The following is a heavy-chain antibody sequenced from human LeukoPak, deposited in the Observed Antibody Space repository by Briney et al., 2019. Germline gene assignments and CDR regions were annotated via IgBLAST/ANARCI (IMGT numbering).Heavy chain of an antibody. CDR3: ARESSNSLKGPIEGGNWFDP. CDR1: GGSISSYY. D-gene: IGHD2-2*01. V-gene: IGHV4-59*01. Sequence: SETLSLTCTVSGGSISSYYWSWIRQPPGKGLEWIGYIYYSGSTNYNPSPKSRVTISVDTSKNQFSLKLSSVTAADTAVYHCARESSNSLKGPIEGGNWFDPWGQGTLVTVSS. J-gene: IGHJ5*02. CDR2: IYYSGST.